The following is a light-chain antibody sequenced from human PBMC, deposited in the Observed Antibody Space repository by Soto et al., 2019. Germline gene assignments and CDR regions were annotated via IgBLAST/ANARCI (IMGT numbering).Light chain of an antibody. CDR1: QRINNY. Sequence: DIQMTQSPSSLSASVGDRVTITCRASQRINNYLNWYQQRQGKAPKLLIYAAFNLQRGVPSRFSGSGSGAYFTLTVSSLQPEDFATYFCQQSYNTPWTFGQGTKVEV. J-gene: IGKJ1*01. V-gene: IGKV1-39*01. CDR3: QQSYNTPWT. CDR2: AAF.